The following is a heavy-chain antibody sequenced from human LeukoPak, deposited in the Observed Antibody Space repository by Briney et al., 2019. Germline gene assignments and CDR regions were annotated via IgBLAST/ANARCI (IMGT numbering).Heavy chain of an antibody. CDR1: GFTVSSNY. Sequence: PGRSLRLSCAASGFTVSSNYMSWVRQAPGKGLEWVSVIYSGGSTYYADSVKGRFTISRHNSKNTLYLQMNSLRAEDTALYYCAKDGSSSWFEVFPDYWGQGTLVTVSS. D-gene: IGHD6-13*01. CDR3: AKDGSSSWFEVFPDY. J-gene: IGHJ4*02. CDR2: IYSGGST. V-gene: IGHV3-53*04.